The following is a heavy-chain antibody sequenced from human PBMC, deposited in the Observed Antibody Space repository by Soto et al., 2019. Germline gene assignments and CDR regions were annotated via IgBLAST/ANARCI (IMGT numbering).Heavy chain of an antibody. D-gene: IGHD2-2*01. CDR1: GFTFSSYA. CDR3: AKISTRADDAFDI. J-gene: IGHJ3*02. CDR2: ISGSGGST. V-gene: IGHV3-23*01. Sequence: GGSLRLSCAASGFTFSSYAMSWVRQAPGKGLEWVSAISGSGGSTYYADSVKGRFTISRDNSKNTLYLQMNNLRAEDTAVYYCAKISTRADDAFDIWGQGTMVTVSS.